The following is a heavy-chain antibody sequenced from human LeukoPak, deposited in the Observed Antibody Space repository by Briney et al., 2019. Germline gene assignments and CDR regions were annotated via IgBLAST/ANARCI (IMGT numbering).Heavy chain of an antibody. CDR3: ARGGFYFDSSAYLEY. CDR2: INHIGNT. D-gene: IGHD3-22*01. J-gene: IGHJ4*02. Sequence: SETLSLTCAVSGSPIRSGYYWGWIRQSPGKGLEWIGTINHIGNTYGNPSLKSRVTISVDTSKNQFSLMLSSVTAADTAVYYCARGGFYFDSSAYLEYWGQGAPVTVSS. CDR1: GSPIRSGYY. V-gene: IGHV4-38-2*01.